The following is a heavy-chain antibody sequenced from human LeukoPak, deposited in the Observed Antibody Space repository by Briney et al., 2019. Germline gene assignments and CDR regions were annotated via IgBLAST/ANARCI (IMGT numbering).Heavy chain of an antibody. V-gene: IGHV4-39*07. J-gene: IGHJ5*02. CDR3: ARGQVPYRRGPRGSFDP. CDR2: IYYSGST. CDR1: GGSISSSSYY. D-gene: IGHD3-10*01. Sequence: PSETLSLTCTVSGGSISSSSYYWGWIRQPPGKGLEWIGSIYYSGSTYYNPSLKSRVTISVDTSKNQFSLKLSSVTAADTAVYYCARGQVPYRRGPRGSFDPWGQGTLVTVSS.